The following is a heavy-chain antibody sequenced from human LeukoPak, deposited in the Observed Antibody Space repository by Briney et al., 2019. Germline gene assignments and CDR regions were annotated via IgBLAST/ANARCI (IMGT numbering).Heavy chain of an antibody. CDR1: GFTFSTYG. CDR3: ARDIQYFEILTGYSALDY. Sequence: RGSLRLSCAASGFTFSTYGVHWVRQPPGKGLEWVAVIWYDGSKKYYADSVKGRFTISRDNSKNTLYLQINSLRDGDTAVYYCARDIQYFEILTGYSALDYWGQGTPVTVSS. J-gene: IGHJ4*02. D-gene: IGHD3-9*01. CDR2: IWYDGSKK. V-gene: IGHV3-33*01.